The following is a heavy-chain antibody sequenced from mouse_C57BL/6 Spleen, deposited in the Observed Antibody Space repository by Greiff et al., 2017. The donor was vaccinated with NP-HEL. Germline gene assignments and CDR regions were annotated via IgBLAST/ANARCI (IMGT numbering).Heavy chain of an antibody. CDR3: ARSMVYYGSSSWFAY. Sequence: QVQLQQSGAELVKPGASVKMSCKASGYTFTSYWITWVKQRPGQGLEWIGDIYPGSGSTNYNEKFKSKATLTVDTSSSTAYMQLSSLTSEDSAVYYCARSMVYYGSSSWFAYWGQGTLVTVSA. J-gene: IGHJ3*01. V-gene: IGHV1-55*01. CDR2: IYPGSGST. D-gene: IGHD1-1*01. CDR1: GYTFTSYW.